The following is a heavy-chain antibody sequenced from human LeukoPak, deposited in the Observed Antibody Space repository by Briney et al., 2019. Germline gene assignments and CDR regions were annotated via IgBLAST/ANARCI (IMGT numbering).Heavy chain of an antibody. CDR1: GFTVSNNY. J-gene: IGHJ3*01. Sequence: GGSLRLSCAASGFTVSNNYINWVRQAPGKGLEWVSVIYISGNTFYADSVKGRFTISRDNSENTVYLQMNSLRAEDTAMYYCARVCSGTYHDAFDLWGQGTLVTVSS. D-gene: IGHD1-26*01. CDR2: IYISGNT. V-gene: IGHV3-53*01. CDR3: ARVCSGTYHDAFDL.